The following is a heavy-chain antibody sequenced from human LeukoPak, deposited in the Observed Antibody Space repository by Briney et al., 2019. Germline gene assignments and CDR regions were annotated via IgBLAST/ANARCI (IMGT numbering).Heavy chain of an antibody. CDR3: AKDFYDILTERSAKFDY. J-gene: IGHJ4*02. V-gene: IGHV3-23*01. CDR1: GFTFSSYA. CDR2: ISGSGGST. D-gene: IGHD3-9*01. Sequence: GGSLRLSCAASGFTFSSYAMSWVRQAPGKGLEWVSAISGSGGSTYYADSVKGRFTISRDNSKNTLYLQMNSLRAEDTAVYYCAKDFYDILTERSAKFDYWGQGTLVTVSS.